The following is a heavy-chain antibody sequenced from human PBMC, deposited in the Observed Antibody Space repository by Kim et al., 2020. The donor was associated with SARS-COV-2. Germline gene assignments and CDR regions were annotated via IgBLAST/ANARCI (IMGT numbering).Heavy chain of an antibody. Sequence: SETLSLTCAVYGGSFSGYYWSWIRQPPGKVLEWIGEINHSGSTNYNPSLKSRVTISVDTSKNQFSLKLSSVTAADTAVYYCAVLSGSYHTNYYDGMDVGGQGNTVTVSS. CDR1: GGSFSGYY. J-gene: IGHJ6*02. D-gene: IGHD1-26*01. CDR2: INHSGST. CDR3: AVLSGSYHTNYYDGMDV. V-gene: IGHV4-34*01.